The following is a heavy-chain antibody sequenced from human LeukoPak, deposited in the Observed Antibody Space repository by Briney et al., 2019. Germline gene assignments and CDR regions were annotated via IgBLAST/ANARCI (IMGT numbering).Heavy chain of an antibody. Sequence: GGSLRLSCAASGFTVSSNYMSWVRQAPGKGLEWVSVIYSGGSTYYADSVKGRFTISRDNSKNTLYPQMNSLRAEDTAVYYCARGGYDTYYFDYWGQGTLVTVSS. CDR1: GFTVSSNY. CDR2: IYSGGST. D-gene: IGHD5-12*01. V-gene: IGHV3-53*01. J-gene: IGHJ4*02. CDR3: ARGGYDTYYFDY.